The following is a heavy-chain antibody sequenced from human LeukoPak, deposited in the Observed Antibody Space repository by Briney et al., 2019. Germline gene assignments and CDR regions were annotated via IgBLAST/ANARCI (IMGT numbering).Heavy chain of an antibody. V-gene: IGHV4-59*12. D-gene: IGHD3-9*01. CDR3: ARERVRYVANWSDP. CDR2: ISYSGSA. CDR1: GDSNSLYY. Sequence: PSETLSLTCSVSGDSNSLYYWSWIRQPPGKGLEWIGYISYSGSANYNPSLKSRVTISVDTSKNQFSLKLSSVTAADTAVYYCARERVRYVANWSDPWGQGTLVTVSS. J-gene: IGHJ5*02.